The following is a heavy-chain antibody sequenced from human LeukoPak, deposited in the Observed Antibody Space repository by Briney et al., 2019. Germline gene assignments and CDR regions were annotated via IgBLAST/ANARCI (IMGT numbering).Heavy chain of an antibody. CDR2: ISAYNGNT. CDR3: AGYPRGIIGTTVDY. CDR1: GDTFTSYG. J-gene: IGHJ4*02. Sequence: ASVKVSCKASGDTFTSYGISWVRQAPGQGLEWMGWISAYNGNTNYAQKLQGRVTMTTDTSTSTAYMELRSLRSDDTAVYYCAGYPRGIIGTTVDYWGQGTLVTVSS. V-gene: IGHV1-18*01. D-gene: IGHD1-7*01.